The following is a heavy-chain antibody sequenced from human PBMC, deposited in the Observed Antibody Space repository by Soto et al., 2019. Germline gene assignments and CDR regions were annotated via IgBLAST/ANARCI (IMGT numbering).Heavy chain of an antibody. CDR2: IYHTGKT. CDR1: GDAIYIGGYY. D-gene: IGHD2-15*01. J-gene: IGHJ5*02. V-gene: IGHV4-31*03. CDR3: ARAGSSTAKWIDP. Sequence: SETLSLTCTVSGDAIYIGGYYWTWIRQHPGKGLEWIGYIYHTGKTYYNPSLESRVTMSVDTSKNQFSLKLASVTAADTAVYYCARAGSSTAKWIDPWGQGTLVTVSS.